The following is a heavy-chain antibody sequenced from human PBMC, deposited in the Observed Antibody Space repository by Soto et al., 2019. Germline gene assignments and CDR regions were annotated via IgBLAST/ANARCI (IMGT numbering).Heavy chain of an antibody. CDR2: MNPNSGNT. D-gene: IGHD2-15*01. Sequence: ASVKVSCKACGDTFTSXDINWVRQATGQGLEWMGWMNPNSGNTGYAQKFQGRVTMTRNTSISTAYMELSSLRSEDTAVYYCARVRGYCSGGSCYDAFDIWGQGTMVTVSS. CDR3: ARVRGYCSGGSCYDAFDI. J-gene: IGHJ3*02. CDR1: GDTFTSXD. V-gene: IGHV1-8*01.